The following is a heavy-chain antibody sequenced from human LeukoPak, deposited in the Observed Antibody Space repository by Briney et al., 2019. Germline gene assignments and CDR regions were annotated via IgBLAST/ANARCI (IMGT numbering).Heavy chain of an antibody. D-gene: IGHD1-1*01. V-gene: IGHV3-23*01. J-gene: IGHJ4*02. Sequence: GGSLRLSRAASGFTFSSYAMSWVRQAPGKGLGWVSGISGAGGSTYYADSVKGRFTISRDNSKDTLYLQMNSLRTEDTAIYYCVKLRTGTATNFDYWGQGTLVTVSS. CDR1: GFTFSSYA. CDR2: ISGAGGST. CDR3: VKLRTGTATNFDY.